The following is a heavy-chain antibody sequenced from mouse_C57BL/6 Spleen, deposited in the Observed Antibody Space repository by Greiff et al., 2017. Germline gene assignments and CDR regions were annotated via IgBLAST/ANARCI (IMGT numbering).Heavy chain of an antibody. CDR1: GYTFTSYW. CDR2: IDPSDSYT. Sequence: QVQLQQPGAELVMPGASVKLSCKASGYTFTSYWMHWVKQRPGQGLEWIGEIDPSDSYTNYNQKFKGKSTLTVDKSSSTAYMQLSSLTSEDSAVYYCARKLRARAMDYWGQGTSVTVSS. D-gene: IGHD2-12*01. CDR3: ARKLRARAMDY. V-gene: IGHV1-69*01. J-gene: IGHJ4*01.